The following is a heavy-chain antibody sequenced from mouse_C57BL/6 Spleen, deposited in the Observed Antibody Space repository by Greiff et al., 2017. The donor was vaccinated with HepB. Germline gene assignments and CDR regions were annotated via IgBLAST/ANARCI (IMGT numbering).Heavy chain of an antibody. CDR3: ARSEPHWYFDV. Sequence: VQLQESGAELVKPGASVKISCKASGYAFSSYWMNWVKQRPGKGLEWIGQIYPGDGDTNYNGKFKGKATLTADKSSSTAYMQLSSLTSEDSAVYFCARSEPHWYFDVWGTGTTVTVSS. J-gene: IGHJ1*03. CDR1: GYAFSSYW. CDR2: IYPGDGDT. V-gene: IGHV1-80*01.